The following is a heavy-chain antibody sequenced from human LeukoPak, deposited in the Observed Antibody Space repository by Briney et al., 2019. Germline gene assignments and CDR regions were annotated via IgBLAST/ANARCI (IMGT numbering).Heavy chain of an antibody. J-gene: IGHJ6*02. CDR3: ARIRVAGSVYYYYGMDV. CDR1: VGTFSSYA. Sequence: SSVKVSCKASVGTFSSYAISWVRQAPGQGLEWMGGIIPIFGTANYAQKFQGRVTITADESTSTAYMELSSLRSEDTAVYYCARIRVAGSVYYYYGMDVWGQGTTVTVSS. CDR2: IIPIFGTA. V-gene: IGHV1-69*01. D-gene: IGHD6-19*01.